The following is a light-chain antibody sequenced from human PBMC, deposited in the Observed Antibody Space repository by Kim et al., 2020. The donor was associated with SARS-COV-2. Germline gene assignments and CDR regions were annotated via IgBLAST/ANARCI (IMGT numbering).Light chain of an antibody. CDR1: SSNIGAGYD. Sequence: QRGSISCTRTSSNIGAGYDAHRYQQLPVSAPNLLIYANSNRPSGVPVRFSGSKSGTSASLSITMLQAEDEADYYCQSYDNSLSGWVFGGGTQLTVL. V-gene: IGLV1-40*01. J-gene: IGLJ3*02. CDR2: ANS. CDR3: QSYDNSLSGWV.